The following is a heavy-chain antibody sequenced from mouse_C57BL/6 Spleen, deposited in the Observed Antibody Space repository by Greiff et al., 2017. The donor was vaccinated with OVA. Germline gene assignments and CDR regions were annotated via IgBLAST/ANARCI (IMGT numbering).Heavy chain of an antibody. J-gene: IGHJ2*01. CDR2: IDPNSGGT. Sequence: QVQLQQPGAELVKPGASVTLSCKASGYTFTSYWMHWVKQRPGRGLEWIGRIDPNSGGTKYNEKFKSKATLTVDKPSSTAYMQLSSLTSEDSAVYYCARGDDYGSSYGYFDYWGQGTTRTVSS. D-gene: IGHD1-1*01. CDR1: GYTFTSYW. V-gene: IGHV1-72*01. CDR3: ARGDDYGSSYGYFDY.